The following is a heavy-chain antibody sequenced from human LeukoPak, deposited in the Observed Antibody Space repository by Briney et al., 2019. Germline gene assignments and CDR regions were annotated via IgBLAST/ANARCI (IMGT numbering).Heavy chain of an antibody. Sequence: GGSLRLSRAASLFTVCSNYMSWVRQAPGKGLEGVSVIYIGGSTRYGDSVKGRFTISRDNSKNTLYLQMNSLRVEDTAAYYCARGYSSSWGYMDVWGKGTTVTVSS. D-gene: IGHD6-13*01. CDR1: LFTVCSNY. V-gene: IGHV3-53*01. CDR3: ARGYSSSWGYMDV. CDR2: IYIGGST. J-gene: IGHJ6*03.